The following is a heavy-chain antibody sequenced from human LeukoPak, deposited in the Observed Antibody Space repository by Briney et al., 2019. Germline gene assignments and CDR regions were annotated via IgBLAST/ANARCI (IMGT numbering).Heavy chain of an antibody. D-gene: IGHD3-16*01. Sequence: PGGSLRLSCAASGFTFSTYAMSWVRQAPGKGLEWISGISGSGGTHYADSVKARFTISRDNSKNTLYLQMYSLTAEDTAIYYRAKGVVGHVVGSWGQGALVTVSS. CDR3: AKGVVGHVVGS. J-gene: IGHJ4*02. CDR1: GFTFSTYA. CDR2: ISGSGGT. V-gene: IGHV3-23*01.